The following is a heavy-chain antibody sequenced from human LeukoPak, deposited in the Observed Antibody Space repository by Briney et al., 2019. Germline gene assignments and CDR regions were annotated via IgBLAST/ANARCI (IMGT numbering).Heavy chain of an antibody. CDR2: ISPTGSTT. CDR1: GFTFSSSA. V-gene: IGHV3-74*01. J-gene: IGHJ4*02. D-gene: IGHD6-6*01. CDR3: ARGPNSNWSGLDF. Sequence: GGSLRLSCAASGFTFSSSAMSWVRQAPGKGLVWVSRISPTGSTTSYADSVKGRFTVSRDNAKYTLYLQVNNLRAEDTAVYYCARGPNSNWSGLDFWGQGTLLTVSS.